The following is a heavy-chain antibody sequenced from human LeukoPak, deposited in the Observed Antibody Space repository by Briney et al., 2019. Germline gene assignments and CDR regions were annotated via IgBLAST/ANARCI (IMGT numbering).Heavy chain of an antibody. Sequence: GGSLRLSCAASEFTFTNYAMSWARQAPGEGLEWVSAISSSGAVTSYANSVRGRFTISRDNSKNTVYLQMNSQTAEDTAIYYCARNRHDSARLPFDPWGQGTLVTVSS. J-gene: IGHJ5*02. CDR2: ISSSGAVT. V-gene: IGHV3-23*01. D-gene: IGHD3-22*01. CDR3: ARNRHDSARLPFDP. CDR1: EFTFTNYA.